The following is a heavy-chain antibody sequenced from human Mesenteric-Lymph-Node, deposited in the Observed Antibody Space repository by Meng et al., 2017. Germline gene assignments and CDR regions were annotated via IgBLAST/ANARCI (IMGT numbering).Heavy chain of an antibody. CDR1: GFTFSSYA. D-gene: IGHD4-11*01. Sequence: GESLKISCAASGFTFSSYAMHWVRQAPGKGLEWVAVIWYDGSNKYYADSVKGRFTISRDNSKNTLYLQMNSLRAEDTAVYYCARRRTTVTTKYYYGMDVWGQGTTVTVSS. J-gene: IGHJ6*02. V-gene: IGHV3-33*08. CDR2: IWYDGSNK. CDR3: ARRRTTVTTKYYYGMDV.